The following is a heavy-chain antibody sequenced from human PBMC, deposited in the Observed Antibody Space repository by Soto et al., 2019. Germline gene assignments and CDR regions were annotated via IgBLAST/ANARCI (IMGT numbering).Heavy chain of an antibody. J-gene: IGHJ6*02. D-gene: IGHD6-13*01. Sequence: QVQLQQWGAGLLKPSETPSLTCAVYGGSFSGYYWSWIRQPPGKGLEWIGEINHSGSTNYNPSLKSRVTISVDTSKNQFSLKVSSVTAADTAVYYCASLSSQDETQIAAAGYYYYGMDGWGQGTTVTVSS. CDR3: ASLSSQDETQIAAAGYYYYGMDG. CDR2: INHSGST. CDR1: GGSFSGYY. V-gene: IGHV4-34*01.